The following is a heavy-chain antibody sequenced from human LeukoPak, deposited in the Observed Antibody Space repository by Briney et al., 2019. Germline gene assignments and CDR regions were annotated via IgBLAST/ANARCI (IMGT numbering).Heavy chain of an antibody. CDR2: IRYDGGIK. D-gene: IGHD3-10*02. Sequence: GGSLRLSCAASGFTFSTYGMHWVRQAPGKGLEWVAFIRYDGGIKHYTDAVKGRFTISRDNSKNTLYLQMNSLRAEDTAVYYCAELGITMIGGVWGKGTTVTISS. V-gene: IGHV3-30*02. CDR1: GFTFSTYG. J-gene: IGHJ6*04. CDR3: AELGITMIGGV.